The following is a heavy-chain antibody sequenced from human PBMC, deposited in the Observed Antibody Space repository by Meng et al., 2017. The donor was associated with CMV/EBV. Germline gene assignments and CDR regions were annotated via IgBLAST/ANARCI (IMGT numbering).Heavy chain of an antibody. CDR2: IIPIFGTA. V-gene: IGHV1-69*05. D-gene: IGHD3-22*01. Sequence: SVYLSCEASVGAFSSDAISWVRPAPGQGLEWMGGIIPIFGTANYAQKYQGRVTIPTDESTSTAYMALSSLRSSDTAVYYCAGTYYYDSSGYYYSAFDIWGQGTMVTVSS. J-gene: IGHJ3*02. CDR3: AGTYYYDSSGYYYSAFDI. CDR1: VGAFSSDA.